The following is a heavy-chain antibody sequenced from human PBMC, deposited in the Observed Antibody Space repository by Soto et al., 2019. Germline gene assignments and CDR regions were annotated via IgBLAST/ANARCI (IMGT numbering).Heavy chain of an antibody. CDR3: XRXXXYGLDY. CDR1: GYTFTSYD. CDR2: MNPNSGNT. D-gene: IGHD3-10*01. V-gene: IGHV1-8*01. Sequence: QVQLVQSGAEVKKPGASVKVSCKASGYTFTSYDINWVRQATGQGLEWMGWMNPNSGNTVYAQKFQGRVTMTRNTSXXXAXXXXXXXXXXXXXXXXXXRXXXYGLDYWGQGTLVTVSS. J-gene: IGHJ4*02.